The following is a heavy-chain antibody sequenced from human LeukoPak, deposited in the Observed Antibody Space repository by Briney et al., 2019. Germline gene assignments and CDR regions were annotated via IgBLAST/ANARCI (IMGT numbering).Heavy chain of an antibody. D-gene: IGHD1-26*01. CDR2: ISAYNGNT. CDR1: GYTFTSYG. Sequence: ASVKVSCKASGYTFTSYGISWVRQAPGQGLEWMGWISAYNGNTNYAQKLQGRVTMTTDTSTSTAYMELRSLRSDDTAVYYCARFGDSMGATNWYFDLWGRGTLVTVSS. V-gene: IGHV1-18*01. J-gene: IGHJ2*01. CDR3: ARFGDSMGATNWYFDL.